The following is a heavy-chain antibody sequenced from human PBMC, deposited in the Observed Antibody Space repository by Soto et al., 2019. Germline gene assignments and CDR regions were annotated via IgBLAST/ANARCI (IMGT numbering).Heavy chain of an antibody. CDR3: ARIGTTNTFDY. CDR1: GGSLTSGDYY. CDR2: IYYSGST. D-gene: IGHD4-17*01. V-gene: IGHV4-31*03. J-gene: IGHJ4*02. Sequence: PSETLSLTCTVAGGSLTSGDYYWSWIRQHPGRALEWIGYIYYSGSTYYNPSLKSRVTISLDTSKNQFSLKLSSVTAADTAVYYCARIGTTNTFDYWGQGTLVTVSS.